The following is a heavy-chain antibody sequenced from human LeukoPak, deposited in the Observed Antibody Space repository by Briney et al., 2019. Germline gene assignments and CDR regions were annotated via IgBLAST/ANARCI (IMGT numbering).Heavy chain of an antibody. CDR3: ARGGGIAAADY. Sequence: SETLSLTCAVSGGSISSGGYSWSWIRQPPGKGLEWIGYIYHSGSTYYNPSLKSRVTISVDRSKNQFSLKLSSVTAADTAVYYCARGGGIAAADYWGQGTLVTVSS. V-gene: IGHV4-30-2*01. CDR1: GGSISSGGYS. CDR2: IYHSGST. D-gene: IGHD6-13*01. J-gene: IGHJ4*02.